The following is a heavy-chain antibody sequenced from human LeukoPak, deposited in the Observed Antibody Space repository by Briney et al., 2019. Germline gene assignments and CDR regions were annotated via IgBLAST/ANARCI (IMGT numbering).Heavy chain of an antibody. CDR1: GGSISSSNYF. CDR3: ARRDTTSPGFDY. Sequence: KSSETLSLTCTVSGGSISSSNYFWGWIRQPPGKGLEWIGTIYYSGSTYYNPSLKSRVTISVDTSKNLFSLKLSSVTAADTAVYYCARRDTTSPGFDYWGQGTLVTVSS. CDR2: IYYSGST. J-gene: IGHJ4*02. D-gene: IGHD5-18*01. V-gene: IGHV4-39*07.